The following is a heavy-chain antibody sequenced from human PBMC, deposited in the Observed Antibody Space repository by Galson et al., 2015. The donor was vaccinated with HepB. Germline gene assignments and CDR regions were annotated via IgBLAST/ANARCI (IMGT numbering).Heavy chain of an antibody. CDR1: GYAFTTFE. V-gene: IGHV7-4-1*02. D-gene: IGHD3-22*01. Sequence: SVKVSCKASGYAFTTFEMNWVRQAPGQGLEWMGWINTNTGNPTYAQGFTGRFVFSLDTSVSTAYLQINSLKAEDTAVYYCARGPYYYYSGDYFQVDIWGQGTLVTVSS. CDR3: ARGPYYYYSGDYFQVDI. CDR2: INTNTGNP. J-gene: IGHJ4*02.